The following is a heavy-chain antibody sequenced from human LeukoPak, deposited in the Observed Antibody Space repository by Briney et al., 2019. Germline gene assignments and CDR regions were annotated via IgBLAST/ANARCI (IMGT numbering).Heavy chain of an antibody. J-gene: IGHJ4*02. CDR1: GLTFSNYA. CDR3: AKVYSRDYGGNSFFDY. CDR2: ISGSGVGT. Sequence: GGSLRLSCAASGLTFSNYAMSWVGKAPGKGLEWVSLISGSGVGTYYADSVKGRFTISRDNSKNTLYLQMNSLRAEDTAVYYCAKVYSRDYGGNSFFDYWGQGTLVTVSS. D-gene: IGHD4-23*01. V-gene: IGHV3-23*01.